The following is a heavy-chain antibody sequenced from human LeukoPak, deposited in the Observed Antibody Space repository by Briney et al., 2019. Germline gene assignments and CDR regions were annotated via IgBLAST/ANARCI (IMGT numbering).Heavy chain of an antibody. Sequence: ETLSLTCAVYGGSLSGFYWSWIRQSPGKGLEWVSAISGSGGSTYYADSVKGRFTISRDNSKNTLYLQMNCLRAEDTAVYYCAKDLDYYGSGRYLGGWDYWGQGTLVTVSS. V-gene: IGHV3-23*01. CDR2: ISGSGGST. J-gene: IGHJ4*02. CDR1: GGSLSGFY. D-gene: IGHD3-10*01. CDR3: AKDLDYYGSGRYLGGWDY.